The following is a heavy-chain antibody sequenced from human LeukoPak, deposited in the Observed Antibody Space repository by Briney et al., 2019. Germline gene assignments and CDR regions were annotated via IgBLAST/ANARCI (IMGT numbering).Heavy chain of an antibody. V-gene: IGHV4-59*08. D-gene: IGHD2-21*02. CDR1: GGSISGYH. CDR3: ARLVAVTGTADYFDP. J-gene: IGHJ5*02. CDR2: IYYKGIT. Sequence: PLETLSLTCVVSGGSISGYHWSWIRQPPGKGLEWIGYIYYKGITNYNPSLKSRVTISLDTSKSQFSLNLSSVTAADTAVYYCARLVAVTGTADYFDPWGQGAVVTVSS.